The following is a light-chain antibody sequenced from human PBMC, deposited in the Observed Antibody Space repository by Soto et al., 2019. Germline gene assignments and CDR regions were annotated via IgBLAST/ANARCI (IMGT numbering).Light chain of an antibody. CDR2: GAS. CDR3: QQYGST. Sequence: EIVLTQSPGTLSLSPGERATLSCRASQSVSSTYLAWYQQKPGQAPRLLIYGASSRATGIPDRFSGSGFGTVFTLTISRLEPEDFAVYYCQQYGSTFGGGTKVDIK. V-gene: IGKV3-20*01. CDR1: QSVSSTY. J-gene: IGKJ4*01.